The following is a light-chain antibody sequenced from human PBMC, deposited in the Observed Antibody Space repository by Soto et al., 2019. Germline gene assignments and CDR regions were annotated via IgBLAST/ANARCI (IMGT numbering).Light chain of an antibody. Sequence: EIVLTQSPGTLSLSPGESATLSCRAIQSVSSSYLSWYQQKPGQAPRLLIHGTSDRATGIPDRFSGSGSGTDFTLTITSLEPEDFAVYYCQQYGRLPPYTFGQGTRLEI. V-gene: IGKV3-20*01. CDR3: QQYGRLPPYT. CDR2: GTS. J-gene: IGKJ5*01. CDR1: QSVSSSY.